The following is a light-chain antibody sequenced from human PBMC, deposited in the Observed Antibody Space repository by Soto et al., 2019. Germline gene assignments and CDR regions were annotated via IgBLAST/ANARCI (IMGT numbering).Light chain of an antibody. CDR1: QSLNNW. J-gene: IGKJ1*01. Sequence: DIQMTQFPSTLSASVGDRVTITCRASQSLNNWLAWYQQKPGNAPKLLIYKASNLESGVPSRFSGSGSGTEFTLTISSLQPDDLATYYCQQYNSYPWTFGQGTKVEIK. CDR3: QQYNSYPWT. V-gene: IGKV1-5*03. CDR2: KAS.